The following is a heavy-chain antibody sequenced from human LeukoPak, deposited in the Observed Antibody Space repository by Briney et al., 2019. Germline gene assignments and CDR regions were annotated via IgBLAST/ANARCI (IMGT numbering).Heavy chain of an antibody. Sequence: SETLSLTCTVSGGSISSYYWSWIRQPPGKGLEWIGYIYYSGSTNYNPSLKSRVTISADTPKNQFSLKLSSVTAADTAVYYCARDKGSWYYFDYWGQGTLVTVSS. CDR3: ARDKGSWYYFDY. J-gene: IGHJ4*02. D-gene: IGHD6-13*01. V-gene: IGHV4-59*01. CDR1: GGSISSYY. CDR2: IYYSGST.